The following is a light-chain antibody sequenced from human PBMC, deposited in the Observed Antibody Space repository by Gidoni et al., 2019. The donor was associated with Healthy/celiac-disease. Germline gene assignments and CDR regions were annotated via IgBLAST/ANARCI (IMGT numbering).Light chain of an antibody. CDR3: SSYTSSSTPYV. CDR2: DVS. CDR1: SSDVGGYNY. Sequence: HSALTQPASVSCSPGQSITLSCTGTSSDVGGYNYVSWYQQHPGKAPKLMIYDVSNRPSGVSNRFSGSKSGNTASLTISGLQAEDEADYYCSSYTSSSTPYVFGTGTKVTVL. V-gene: IGLV2-14*03. J-gene: IGLJ1*01.